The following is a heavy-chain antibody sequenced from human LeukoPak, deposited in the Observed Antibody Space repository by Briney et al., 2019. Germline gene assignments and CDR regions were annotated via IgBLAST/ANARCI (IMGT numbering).Heavy chain of an antibody. Sequence: GGSLRLSCAASGFTFSSYSMNWVRQAPGKGLEWVSSISSSSSYIYYADSVKGRFTISRDNAKNSLYLQMNSLRAEDTAVYYCARDVDIVATIVADYWGQGTLVTVSP. J-gene: IGHJ4*02. CDR3: ARDVDIVATIVADY. D-gene: IGHD5-12*01. CDR2: ISSSSSYI. CDR1: GFTFSSYS. V-gene: IGHV3-21*01.